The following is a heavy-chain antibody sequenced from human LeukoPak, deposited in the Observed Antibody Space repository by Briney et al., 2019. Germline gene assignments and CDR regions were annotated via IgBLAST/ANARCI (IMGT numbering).Heavy chain of an antibody. J-gene: IGHJ4*02. V-gene: IGHV4-30-2*01. CDR1: GGSISSGGYY. CDR2: IYHSGST. Sequence: SQTLSLTCTVSGGSISSGGYYWSWIRQPPGKGLEWIGYIYHSGSTYYNPSLKSRVTISVDRSKNQFSLKLSSVTAADTAVYYCATYDILTGYNYWGQGTLVTVFS. CDR3: ATYDILTGYNY. D-gene: IGHD3-9*01.